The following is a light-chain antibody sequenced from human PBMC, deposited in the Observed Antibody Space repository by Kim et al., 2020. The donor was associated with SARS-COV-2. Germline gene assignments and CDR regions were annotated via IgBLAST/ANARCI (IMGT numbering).Light chain of an antibody. CDR1: QTISSS. J-gene: IGKJ2*01. CDR3: QQYSSYST. CDR2: YAS. V-gene: IGKV1-5*01. Sequence: DIQMTQSPSTLSASVGDRVTITCRASQTISSSLAWYQQKPGKAPKLLIYYASTLESGVPSRFSGSGSGTEFTLTIISLQPDDFATYYCQQYSSYSTFGQGTKLEIK.